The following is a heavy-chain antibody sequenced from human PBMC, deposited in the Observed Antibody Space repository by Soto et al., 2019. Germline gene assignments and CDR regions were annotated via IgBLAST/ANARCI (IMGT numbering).Heavy chain of an antibody. Sequence: PSETLSLTCTVSGGSISSTSYYWGWIRQPPGKGLEWIGSIYYSGSTYYNPSLKSRVTISVDTSKNQFSLKLSSVTAADTAVYYCAIHAWGGSSAPLGNWGQGTLVTVSS. D-gene: IGHD2-2*01. J-gene: IGHJ4*02. CDR2: IYYSGST. CDR3: AIHAWGGSSAPLGN. CDR1: GGSISSTSYY. V-gene: IGHV4-39*01.